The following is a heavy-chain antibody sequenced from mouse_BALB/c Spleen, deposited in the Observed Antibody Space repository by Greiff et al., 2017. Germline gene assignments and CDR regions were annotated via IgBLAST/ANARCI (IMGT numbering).Heavy chain of an antibody. V-gene: IGHV2-9*02. CDR1: GFSLTSYG. CDR3: ARDKRYFDV. CDR2: IWAGGST. Sequence: QVHVKQSGPGLVAPSQSLSITCTVSGFSLTSYGVHWVRQPPGKGLEWLGVIWAGGSTNYNSALMSRLSISKDNSKSQVFLKMNSLQTDDTAMYYCARDKRYFDVWGAGTTVTVSS. J-gene: IGHJ1*01.